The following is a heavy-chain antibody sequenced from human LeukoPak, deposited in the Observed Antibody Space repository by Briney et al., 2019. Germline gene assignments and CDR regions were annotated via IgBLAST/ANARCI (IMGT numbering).Heavy chain of an antibody. CDR1: GFTFNTYN. CDR3: ATLLLVCEACHNDY. CDR2: ISSSSSYI. V-gene: IGHV3-21*03. Sequence: PGGSLRLSCAASGFTFNTYNMNWVRQAPGKGLEWVSSISSSSSYIYYADSVKGRFTISRDNAKNSLYLQMNSLRAEDTAVYYCATLLLVCEACHNDYWGQGTLVTVSS. J-gene: IGHJ4*02. D-gene: IGHD3-10*01.